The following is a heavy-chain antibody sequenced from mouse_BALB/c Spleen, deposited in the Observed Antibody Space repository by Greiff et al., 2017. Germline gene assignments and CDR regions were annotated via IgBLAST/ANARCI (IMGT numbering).Heavy chain of an antibody. V-gene: IGHV5-6-5*01. J-gene: IGHJ1*01. CDR3: ARERYYGSSTGYFDV. D-gene: IGHD1-1*01. Sequence: EVMLVESGGGLVKPGGSLKLSCAASGFTFSSYAMSWVRQTPEKRLEWVASISSGGSTYYPDSVKGRFTISRDNARNILYLQMSSLRSEDTAMYYCARERYYGSSTGYFDVWGAGTTVTVSS. CDR2: ISSGGST. CDR1: GFTFSSYA.